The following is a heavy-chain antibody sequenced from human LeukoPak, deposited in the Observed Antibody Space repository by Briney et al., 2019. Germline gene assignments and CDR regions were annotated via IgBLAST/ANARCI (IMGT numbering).Heavy chain of an antibody. CDR3: ARELNIVGAISYFDY. CDR1: GFTFSSYW. CDR2: IKQDGSEK. Sequence: HPGGSLRLSCAASGFTFSSYWMSWVRQAPGKGLEWVANIKQDGSEKYYVDSVKGRFTISRDNAKNSLYLQMNSLRAEDTAVCYCARELNIVGAISYFDYWGQGTLVTVSS. V-gene: IGHV3-7*01. D-gene: IGHD1-26*01. J-gene: IGHJ4*02.